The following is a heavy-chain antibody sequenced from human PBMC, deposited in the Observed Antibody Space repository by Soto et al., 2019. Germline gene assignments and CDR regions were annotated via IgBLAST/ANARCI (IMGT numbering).Heavy chain of an antibody. J-gene: IGHJ4*02. V-gene: IGHV3-7*01. D-gene: IGHD4-17*01. CDR1: GFTFSRYW. CDR2: INQDGSGK. CDR3: ARDAGRGGDYDC. Sequence: VQLVESGGGLVQPGGSLRLSCAVSGFTFSRYWMSWVRQAPGKGLEWVARINQDGSGKYYVDSVKGRFTISRDNAKHSLFLQLNSLRAEDTTGYSCARDAGRGGDYDCWGQGTLVTVSS.